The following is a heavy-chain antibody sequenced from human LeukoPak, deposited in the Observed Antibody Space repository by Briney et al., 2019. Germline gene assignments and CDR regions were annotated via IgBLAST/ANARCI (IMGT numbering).Heavy chain of an antibody. CDR1: GFTFSNYW. CDR2: INSEGSST. V-gene: IGHV3-74*01. CDR3: ARAPYYYGSGSYPSPDY. Sequence: GGSLRLSCAASGFTFSNYWMHWVRQAPGKGLVWVSRINSEGSSTSHADSVNGRFIISREKDKNALYLQMNNLRAEDTAVYYCARAPYYYGSGSYPSPDYWGQGTLVTVSS. D-gene: IGHD3-10*01. J-gene: IGHJ4*02.